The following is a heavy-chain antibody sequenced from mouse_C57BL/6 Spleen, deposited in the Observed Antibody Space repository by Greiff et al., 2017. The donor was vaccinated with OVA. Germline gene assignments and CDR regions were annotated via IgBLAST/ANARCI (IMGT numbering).Heavy chain of an antibody. Sequence: QVQLQQSGAELVRPGTSVKVSCKASGYAFTNYLIEWVKQRPGQGLEWIGVINPGSGGTNYNEKFKGKATLTADKSSSTAYMQLSSLTSEDSAVYFCARRITTVVAYYAMDYWGQGTSVTVSS. CDR2: INPGSGGT. D-gene: IGHD1-1*01. CDR1: GYAFTNYL. CDR3: ARRITTVVAYYAMDY. J-gene: IGHJ4*01. V-gene: IGHV1-54*01.